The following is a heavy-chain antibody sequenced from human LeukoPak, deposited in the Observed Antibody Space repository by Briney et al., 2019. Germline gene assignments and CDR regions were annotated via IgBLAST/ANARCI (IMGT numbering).Heavy chain of an antibody. CDR2: TYYRSTWYN. J-gene: IGHJ5*02. D-gene: IGHD2-2*01. Sequence: SQTLSLTCAISGDSVSSNSVTWNWIRQSLSRGLEWLDRTYYRSTWYNDYAVSVRGRITVNPDTSKNQFSLHLNSVTPEDTAVYYCARRLTQYDCFDPWGQGILVTVSS. CDR3: ARRLTQYDCFDP. V-gene: IGHV6-1*01. CDR1: GDSVSSNSVT.